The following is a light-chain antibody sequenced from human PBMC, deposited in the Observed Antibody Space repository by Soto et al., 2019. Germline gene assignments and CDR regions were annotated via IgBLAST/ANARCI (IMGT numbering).Light chain of an antibody. Sequence: IVLTQSPATLSLSPGERATLSCRASPSGPNYLAWYQQKPGQAPRLLIYGAFNRATGIPARFSGSGSGADFTLTISSLEPEDFAVYYCQQRNIWPPVTFGHGTRLEIK. V-gene: IGKV3-11*01. CDR2: GAF. J-gene: IGKJ5*01. CDR1: PSGPNY. CDR3: QQRNIWPPVT.